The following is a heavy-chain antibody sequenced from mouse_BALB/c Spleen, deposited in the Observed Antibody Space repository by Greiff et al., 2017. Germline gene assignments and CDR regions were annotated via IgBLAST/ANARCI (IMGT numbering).Heavy chain of an antibody. CDR1: GYTFTDYY. CDR3: ATGSSSYYAMDY. J-gene: IGHJ4*01. Sequence: QVQLKESGAELARPGASVKLSCKASGYTFTDYYINWVKQRTGQGLEWIGEIYPGSGNTYYNEKFKGKATLTADKSSSTAYMQLSSLTSEDSAVYFCATGSSSYYAMDYWGQGTSVTVSS. V-gene: IGHV1-77*01. D-gene: IGHD1-1*01. CDR2: IYPGSGNT.